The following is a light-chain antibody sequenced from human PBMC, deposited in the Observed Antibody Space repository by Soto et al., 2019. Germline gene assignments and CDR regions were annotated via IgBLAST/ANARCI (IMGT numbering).Light chain of an antibody. CDR1: QSISTW. CDR2: KAS. J-gene: IGKJ1*01. V-gene: IGKV1-5*03. Sequence: DIQMTQSPSTLSASVGDRVTITCRASQSISTWLAWYQQKPGKAPKLLIYKASSLQRGVPSRFSGSGSGTDFTLTISSLQPDDVATYYCQQYNTYSTFGQGTKVEIK. CDR3: QQYNTYST.